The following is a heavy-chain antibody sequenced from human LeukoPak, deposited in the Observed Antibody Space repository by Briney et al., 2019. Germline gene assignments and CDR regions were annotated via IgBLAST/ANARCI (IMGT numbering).Heavy chain of an antibody. V-gene: IGHV4-39*01. CDR2: ISYSGST. Sequence: PSETLSLTCTVSGGSISSSDFNWGWIRQPPGKGLEWIGVISYSGSTYYNPSLKSRVTISVDTSKSHFSLKLTSMTAADTAVYYCARQRGSVGAFEIWGQGTMVTVSS. CDR1: GGSISSSDFN. CDR3: ARQRGSVGAFEI. J-gene: IGHJ3*02. D-gene: IGHD3-10*01.